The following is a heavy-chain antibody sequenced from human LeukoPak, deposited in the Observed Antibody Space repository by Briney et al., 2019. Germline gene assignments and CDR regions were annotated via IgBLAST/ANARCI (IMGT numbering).Heavy chain of an antibody. CDR3: AREYSSSWYHRACFDP. Sequence: ASVKVSCKASGYTFTSYGISWVRQTPGQWLEWLGWSSPYNGNTNYAQKLQGRVTMTTDTSTSTAYIEQRSLRSDDTAVYYCAREYSSSWYHRACFDPWAQGTLVTVSS. D-gene: IGHD6-13*01. CDR2: SSPYNGNT. V-gene: IGHV1-18*01. J-gene: IGHJ5*02. CDR1: GYTFTSYG.